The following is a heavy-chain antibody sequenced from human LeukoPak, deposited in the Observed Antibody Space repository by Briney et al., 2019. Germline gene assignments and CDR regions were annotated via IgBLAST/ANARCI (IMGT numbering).Heavy chain of an antibody. V-gene: IGHV4-34*01. D-gene: IGHD3-3*01. CDR1: GGSFSGYY. CDR2: INHSGST. J-gene: IGHJ6*02. CDR3: ARGQLRFLEWLLRNYYYYGMDV. Sequence: SETLSLTCAVYGGSFSGYYWSWIRQPPGKGLEWIGEINHSGSTNYNPSLKSRVTISVDTSKNQFSLKLSFVTAADTAVYYCARGQLRFLEWLLRNYYYYGMDVWGQGTTVTVSS.